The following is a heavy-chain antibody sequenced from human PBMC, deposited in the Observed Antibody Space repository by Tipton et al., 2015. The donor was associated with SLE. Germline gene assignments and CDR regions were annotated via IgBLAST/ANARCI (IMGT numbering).Heavy chain of an antibody. J-gene: IGHJ4*02. D-gene: IGHD1-14*01. CDR1: GGSISSYY. V-gene: IGHV4-59*01. CDR3: ARGLNMHTGIDY. CDR2: IYYSGST. Sequence: TLSLTCTVSGGSISSYYWSWIRQPPGKGLEWIGYIYYSGSTNYNPSLKSRVTISVDTSKNQFSLKLSSVTAADTAVYHCARGLNMHTGIDYWGQGTLVTVSS.